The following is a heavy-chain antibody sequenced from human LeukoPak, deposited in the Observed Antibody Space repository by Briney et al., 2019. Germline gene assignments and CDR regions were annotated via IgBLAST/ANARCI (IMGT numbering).Heavy chain of an antibody. CDR2: ISGSGGST. CDR3: AKAQWRGVVPAASIDY. D-gene: IGHD2-2*01. CDR1: GFTFSSYS. J-gene: IGHJ4*02. Sequence: QTGGSLRLSCAASGFTFSSYSMSWVRQAPGKGLEWVSAISGSGGSTYYADSVKGRFTISRDNSKNTLYLQMNNLRAEDTAVYYCAKAQWRGVVPAASIDYWGQGTLVTVSS. V-gene: IGHV3-23*01.